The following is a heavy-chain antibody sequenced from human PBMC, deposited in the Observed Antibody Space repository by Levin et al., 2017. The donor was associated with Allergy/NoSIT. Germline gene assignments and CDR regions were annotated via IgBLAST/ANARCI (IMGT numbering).Heavy chain of an antibody. Sequence: ASETLSLTCTVSGGSIASNSYYWGWIRQPPGKGLEWIGSIYYSGSTYYHPSLKRRVTISVDTSKNQFSLKLSSVTAADTAVFYCASKIRPQEAFTLWGQGTMVTVSS. J-gene: IGHJ3*01. CDR3: ASKIRPQEAFTL. CDR1: GGSIASNSYY. CDR2: IYYSGST. V-gene: IGHV4-39*01.